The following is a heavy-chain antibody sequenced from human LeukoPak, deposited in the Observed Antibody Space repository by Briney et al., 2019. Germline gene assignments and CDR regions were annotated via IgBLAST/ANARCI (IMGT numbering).Heavy chain of an antibody. CDR3: ATVSSSWLGYFQH. CDR2: IYSGGRT. J-gene: IGHJ1*01. Sequence: GGSLKLSCAASGFTVSSNYMTWVRQAPGKGLEWVSVIYSGGRTFDADSVKGRFTISRDNVKNTVFLQMNSLRVEDTAVYYCATVSSSWLGYFQHWGQGTLVTVSS. CDR1: GFTVSSNY. D-gene: IGHD6-13*01. V-gene: IGHV3-66*01.